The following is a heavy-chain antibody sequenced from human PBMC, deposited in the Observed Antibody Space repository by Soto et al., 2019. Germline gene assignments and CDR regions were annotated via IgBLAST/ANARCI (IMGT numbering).Heavy chain of an antibody. J-gene: IGHJ6*02. D-gene: IGHD3-9*01. CDR2: IYYSGST. Sequence: SENLSLTCTVSGGSISSGGYYWSWISQHPGKGLEWIGYIYYSGSTYYNPSLKSRVTISVDTSKNQFSLKLSSVTAADMAVYYCARPNYDILTGYYVYVWGQGTTVTVSS. CDR3: ARPNYDILTGYYVYV. CDR1: GGSISSGGYY. V-gene: IGHV4-31*03.